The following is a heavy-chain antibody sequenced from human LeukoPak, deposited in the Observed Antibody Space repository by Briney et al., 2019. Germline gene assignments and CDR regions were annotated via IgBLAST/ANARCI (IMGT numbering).Heavy chain of an antibody. J-gene: IGHJ4*02. D-gene: IGHD1-26*01. V-gene: IGHV3-23*01. Sequence: PGGSLRLSCAASGFTFSSYAMSWVRQAPGKGLEWASAISGSGGSTYYADSVKGRFTISRDNSKNTLYPQMNSLRAEDTAVYYCAKDLPAGSYLFDYWGQGTLVTVSS. CDR3: AKDLPAGSYLFDY. CDR1: GFTFSSYA. CDR2: ISGSGGST.